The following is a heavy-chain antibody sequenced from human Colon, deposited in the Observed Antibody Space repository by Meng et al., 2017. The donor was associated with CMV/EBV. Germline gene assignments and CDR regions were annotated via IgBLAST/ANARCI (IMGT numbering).Heavy chain of an antibody. V-gene: IGHV1-8*03. CDR2: MNPNSGNT. CDR1: GYTFTSYD. J-gene: IGHJ4*02. D-gene: IGHD1-26*01. Sequence: SGYTFTSYDINWVRQATGQGLEWMGWMNPNSGNTGYAQKFQGRVTITRNTSISTAYMELSSLRSEDTAVYYCARAPPSGSYLYYFDYWGQGTLVTVSS. CDR3: ARAPPSGSYLYYFDY.